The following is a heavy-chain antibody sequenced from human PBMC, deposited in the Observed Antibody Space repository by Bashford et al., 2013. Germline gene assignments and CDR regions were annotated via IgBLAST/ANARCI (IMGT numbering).Heavy chain of an antibody. V-gene: IGHV4-31*03. CDR2: IYSTGTT. CDR3: AREPYCSSTSCYEGGPTYFDY. J-gene: IGHJ4*02. Sequence: SSETLSLTCTVSGDSISSGGYYWGWIRQHPDKGLEWIGYIYSTGTTYSNPSLTSRLTMSIDTSKNQFFLKLSSVTAADTAVYFCAREPYCSSTSCYEGGPTYFDYWGQGTLVTVSS. D-gene: IGHD2-2*01. CDR1: GDSISSGGYY.